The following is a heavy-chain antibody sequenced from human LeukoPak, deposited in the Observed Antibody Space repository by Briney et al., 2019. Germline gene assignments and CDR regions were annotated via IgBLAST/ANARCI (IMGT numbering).Heavy chain of an antibody. D-gene: IGHD3-3*01. CDR3: TSRNYDFWSGPSPDY. CDR2: IKSKTDGGTT. CDR1: GFTFSNAW. V-gene: IGHV3-15*01. J-gene: IGHJ4*02. Sequence: PGGSLRLSCAASGFTFSNAWMSWVRQAPGKGLEWVGRIKSKTDGGTTDYAAPVKGRFTISRDDSKNTLYLQMNSLKTEDTAVYYCTSRNYDFWSGPSPDYWGQGTLVTVSS.